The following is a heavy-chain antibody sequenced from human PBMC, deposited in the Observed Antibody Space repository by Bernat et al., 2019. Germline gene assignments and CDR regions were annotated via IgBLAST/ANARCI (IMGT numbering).Heavy chain of an antibody. D-gene: IGHD3-22*01. CDR1: GYTFTSYG. CDR3: ARVDYCDSSGYSDDY. J-gene: IGHJ4*02. CDR2: ISAYNGNT. Sequence: QVQLVQSGAEVKKPGASVKVSCKASGYTFTSYGISWVRQAPGQGLEWMGWISAYNGNTNYAQKLQGRVTMTTETSTSTAYMGLRNLRSDDTAVYYCARVDYCDSSGYSDDYWGQGTLVTVSS. V-gene: IGHV1-18*01.